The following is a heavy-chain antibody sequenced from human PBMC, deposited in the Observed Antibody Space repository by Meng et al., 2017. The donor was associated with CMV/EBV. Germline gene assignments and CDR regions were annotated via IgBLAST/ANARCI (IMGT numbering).Heavy chain of an antibody. CDR2: ISGRSSSI. CDR1: FRSYS. CDR3: ARDLGGCSSTSCYKGWFDP. V-gene: IGHV3-21*01. D-gene: IGHD2-2*02. J-gene: IGHJ5*02. Sequence: FRSYSMTWVRHSPGKCLYCVSSISGRSSSIYSADSVKGRFTISRDNAKNSLYLQMNSLRAEDTAVYYCARDLGGCSSTSCYKGWFDPWGQGTLVTVSS.